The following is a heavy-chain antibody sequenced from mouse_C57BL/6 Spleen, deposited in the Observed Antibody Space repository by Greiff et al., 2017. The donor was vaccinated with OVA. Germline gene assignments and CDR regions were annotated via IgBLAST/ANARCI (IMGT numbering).Heavy chain of an antibody. V-gene: IGHV1-81*01. Sequence: VKLVESGAELARPGASVKLSCKASGYTFTSYGISWVKQRTGQGLEWIGEIYPRSGNTYYNEKFKGKATLTADKSSSTAYMELRSLTSEDSAVDVCARAHYGSSPADMDYWGQGTSVTVSS. CDR1: GYTFTSYG. CDR3: ARAHYGSSPADMDY. CDR2: IYPRSGNT. D-gene: IGHD1-1*01. J-gene: IGHJ4*01.